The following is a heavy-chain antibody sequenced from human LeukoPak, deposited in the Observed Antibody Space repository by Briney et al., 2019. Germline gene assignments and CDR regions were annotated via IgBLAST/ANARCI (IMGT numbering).Heavy chain of an antibody. J-gene: IGHJ6*03. CDR3: ARGPPSYYYMDV. CDR2: INPSGGNT. CDR1: GYTFTTNY. Sequence: ASVKVSCKASGYTFTTNYIHWVRQAPGQGLEWMGTINPSGGNTGYAQKFQGRVTMTRDMSTSTVHMELSSLRSEDTAVYYCARGPPSYYYMDVWGKGTTVTVSS. V-gene: IGHV1-46*01.